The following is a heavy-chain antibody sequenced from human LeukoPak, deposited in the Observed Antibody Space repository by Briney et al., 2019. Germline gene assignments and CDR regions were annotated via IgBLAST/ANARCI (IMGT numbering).Heavy chain of an antibody. CDR1: GYSFTTYW. CDR3: ARLAAAGGNPYYLDY. CDR2: IYPDDSDT. D-gene: IGHD6-25*01. Sequence: GESLKISCKGSGYSFTTYWIVWMRQMPGKGPEWMGIIYPDDSDTRNSPSFQGQVTISADKSISTAYLQWSSLKASDTAMYYCARLAAAGGNPYYLDYWGRGTQVTVSS. V-gene: IGHV5-51*01. J-gene: IGHJ4*02.